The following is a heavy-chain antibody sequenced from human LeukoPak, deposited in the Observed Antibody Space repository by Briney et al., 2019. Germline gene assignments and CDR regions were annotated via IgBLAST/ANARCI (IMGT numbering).Heavy chain of an antibody. Sequence: GGSLRLSCAASGFTFNNAWMSWVRQAPGKGLEWVGRVKSKTEGGTTEIAAPVKGRFTISRDESKNTLYLHMNSLKTEDTAVYYCTTDRIRSSNWYVPYYWGQGTLVTVSS. D-gene: IGHD6-13*01. CDR1: GFTFNNAW. V-gene: IGHV3-15*01. CDR2: VKSKTEGGTT. J-gene: IGHJ4*02. CDR3: TTDRIRSSNWYVPYY.